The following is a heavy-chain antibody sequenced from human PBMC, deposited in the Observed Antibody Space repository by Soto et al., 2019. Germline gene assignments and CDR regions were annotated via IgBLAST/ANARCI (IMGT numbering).Heavy chain of an antibody. V-gene: IGHV3-7*03. J-gene: IGHJ6*02. D-gene: IGHD6-19*01. CDR1: AFTFSSYW. CDR3: ARDGHFIEVTAPGNYYGMDV. CDR2: IKEDGSEK. Sequence: PGGSLRLSCAASAFTFSSYWMTWVRQAPGKGLEWVASIKEDGSEKYYLDSVKGRFTISRDNAKNSLYLQMNSLRAEDTAVYYCARDGHFIEVTAPGNYYGMDVWGQGTTVTVSS.